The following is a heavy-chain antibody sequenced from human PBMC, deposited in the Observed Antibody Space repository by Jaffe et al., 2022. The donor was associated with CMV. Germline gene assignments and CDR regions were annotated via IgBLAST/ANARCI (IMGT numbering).Heavy chain of an antibody. D-gene: IGHD5-18*01. Sequence: QVTLKESGPVLVKPTETLTLTCTVSGFSLSNARMGVSWIRQPPGKALEWLAHIFSNDEKSYSTSLKSRLTISKDTSKSQVVLTMTNMDPVDTATYYCARSPLDGYSYGPGGTDYYYYYMDVWGKGTTVTVSS. CDR1: GFSLSNARMG. J-gene: IGHJ6*03. V-gene: IGHV2-26*01. CDR3: ARSPLDGYSYGPGGTDYYYYYMDV. CDR2: IFSNDEK.